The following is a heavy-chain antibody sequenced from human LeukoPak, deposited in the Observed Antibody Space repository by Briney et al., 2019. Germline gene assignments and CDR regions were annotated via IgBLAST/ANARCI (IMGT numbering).Heavy chain of an antibody. Sequence: GGSLRLSCAASGFTFSSYWMGWVRQAPGKGLEWVANIKQDGSEKYYVDSVKGRFTISRDNAKNSLYLQMNSLRAEDTAVYYCARTHSSSWYGGDNFDYWGQGTLVTVSS. J-gene: IGHJ4*02. V-gene: IGHV3-7*01. CDR2: IKQDGSEK. CDR3: ARTHSSSWYGGDNFDY. CDR1: GFTFSSYW. D-gene: IGHD6-13*01.